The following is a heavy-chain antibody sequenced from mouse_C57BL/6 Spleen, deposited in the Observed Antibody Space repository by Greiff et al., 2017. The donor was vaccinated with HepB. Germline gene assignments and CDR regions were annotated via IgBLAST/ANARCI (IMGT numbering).Heavy chain of an antibody. J-gene: IGHJ1*03. D-gene: IGHD1-1*01. V-gene: IGHV1-78*01. CDR2: IYPRDGST. Sequence: VQLVESDAELVKPGASVKISCKVSGYTFTDHTIHWMKQRPEQGLEWIGYIYPRDGSTKYNEKFKGKATLTADKSSSTAYMQLNSLTSEDSAVYFCARGGVYYYGSRDWYFDVWGTGTTVTVSS. CDR3: ARGGVYYYGSRDWYFDV. CDR1: GYTFTDHT.